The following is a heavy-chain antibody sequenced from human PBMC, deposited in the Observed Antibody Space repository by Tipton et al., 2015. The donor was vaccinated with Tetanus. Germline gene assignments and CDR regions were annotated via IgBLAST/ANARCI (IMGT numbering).Heavy chain of an antibody. CDR3: ARRGEARANWFDS. V-gene: IGHV3-48*02. D-gene: IGHD2-21*01. CDR2: ISYSSTSI. CDR1: GFSFRNFG. Sequence: SGFSFRNFGMNWVRQAPGKGLEWVSYISYSSTSIYYADSVKGRFAVSRDNAKSSLFLHMNTLRDDDTAIYYCARRGEARANWFDSWGQGTLVTVSS. J-gene: IGHJ5*01.